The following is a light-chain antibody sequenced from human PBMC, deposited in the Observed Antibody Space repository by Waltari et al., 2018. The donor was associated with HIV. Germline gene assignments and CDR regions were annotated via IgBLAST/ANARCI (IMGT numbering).Light chain of an antibody. CDR2: AAS. CDR1: QGISSY. Sequence: LTQSPGTLSLSPGKRATLSCRASQGISSYLAWYQQKPGKAPKLLIYAASTLQSGVPSRFSGSGSGTEFTLTINSLQPEDFATYYCQQLNSYPRTFGGGTKVEIK. V-gene: IGKV1-9*01. CDR3: QQLNSYPRT. J-gene: IGKJ4*01.